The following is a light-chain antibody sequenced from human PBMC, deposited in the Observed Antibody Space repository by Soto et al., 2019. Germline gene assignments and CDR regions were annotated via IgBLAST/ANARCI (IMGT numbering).Light chain of an antibody. CDR1: QSISSW. CDR2: KAS. CDR3: QQYNSMGVT. J-gene: IGKJ3*01. Sequence: DIQMTQSPSTLSASVGDRVTITCRASQSISSWLAWYQQKPGKAPKLLIYKASSLESGVPSRFSGSGSGTEFTLTISSLQPDDFATYYCQQYNSMGVTFGPGTKVDIK. V-gene: IGKV1-5*03.